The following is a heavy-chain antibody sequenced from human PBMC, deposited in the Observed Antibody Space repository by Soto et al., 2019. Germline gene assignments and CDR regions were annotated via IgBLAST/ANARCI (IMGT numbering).Heavy chain of an antibody. CDR3: AKDRQPDGIWTFDY. V-gene: IGHV3-NL1*01. D-gene: IGHD3-9*01. J-gene: IGHJ4*02. CDR2: IFGSSGKT. Sequence: GGSLRLSCAASGFTFSSYGMHWVRQAPGKGLEWLSVIFGSSGKTFYADSVKGRFTISKDNSKDMLFLQMDSLTAEDTAVYYCAKDRQPDGIWTFDYWGQGTLVTVSS. CDR1: GFTFSSYG.